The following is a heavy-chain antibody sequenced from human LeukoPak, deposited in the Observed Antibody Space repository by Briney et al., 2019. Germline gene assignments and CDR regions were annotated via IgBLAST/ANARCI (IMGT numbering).Heavy chain of an antibody. Sequence: ASVKVSCKASGYTFTSYDINWVRQAPGQGLEWMGIINPSGGSTSYAQKFQGRVTMTRDISTSTVYMELSSLRSADTAVSYCARGRVAAINWFDPWGQGTLVTVSS. V-gene: IGHV1-46*01. CDR3: ARGRVAAINWFDP. CDR2: INPSGGST. D-gene: IGHD2-15*01. CDR1: GYTFTSYD. J-gene: IGHJ5*02.